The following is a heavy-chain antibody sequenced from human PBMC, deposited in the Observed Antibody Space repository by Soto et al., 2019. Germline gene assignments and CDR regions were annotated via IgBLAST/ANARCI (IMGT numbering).Heavy chain of an antibody. CDR1: GGTFSSYT. CDR2: IIPILGIA. J-gene: IGHJ4*02. Sequence: QVQLVQSGAEVKKPGSSVKVSCKASGGTFSSYTISWVRQAPGQGLEWMGRIIPILGIANYAQKFQGRVKITADKSTSTAYMELSSLRSEDTAVYYCAREISHGYHDEHFDYWGQGTLVTVSS. CDR3: AREISHGYHDEHFDY. D-gene: IGHD6-13*01. V-gene: IGHV1-69*08.